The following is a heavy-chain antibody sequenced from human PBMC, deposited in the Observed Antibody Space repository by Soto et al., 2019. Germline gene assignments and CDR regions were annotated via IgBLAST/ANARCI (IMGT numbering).Heavy chain of an antibody. V-gene: IGHV1-69*13. Sequence: GPSVKVSCKASGGTFSSYAISWVRQAPGQGLEWMGGIIPIFGTANYAQKFQGRVTITADESTSTAYMELSSLRSEDTAVYYCARCKLRDSLNLYYYYYGMDGWGKGSTVTVGS. D-gene: IGHD5-18*01. CDR1: GGTFSSYA. CDR3: ARCKLRDSLNLYYYYYGMDG. CDR2: IIPIFGTA. J-gene: IGHJ6*04.